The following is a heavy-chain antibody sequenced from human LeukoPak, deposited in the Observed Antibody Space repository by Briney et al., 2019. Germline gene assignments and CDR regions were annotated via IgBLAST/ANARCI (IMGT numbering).Heavy chain of an antibody. D-gene: IGHD4-23*01. V-gene: IGHV3-48*02. CDR1: GFTFSTYS. CDR3: AREGPVVRGSEVDY. J-gene: IGHJ4*02. Sequence: GGSLRLSCAASGFTFSTYSMNWVRQAPGKGLEWVSYINSSGNTIYYADSVKGRFTISRDNAKNSLYLQVNSLRDEDTAVYYCAREGPVVRGSEVDYWGQGTLVTVSS. CDR2: INSSGNTI.